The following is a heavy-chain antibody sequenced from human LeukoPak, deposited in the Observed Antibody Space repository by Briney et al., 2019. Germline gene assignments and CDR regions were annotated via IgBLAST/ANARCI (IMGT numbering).Heavy chain of an antibody. J-gene: IGHJ4*02. CDR3: AREVVGATHFDY. CDR2: INPSGGST. Sequence: ASVKVSCKASGYTFTSYYMHWVRQAPGQGLEWMGIINPSGGSTSYAQKFQGRVTMTRDMSTSTVYMELSSLRSEDTAVYYCAREVVGATHFDYWGQGTLVTVSS. CDR1: GYTFTSYY. D-gene: IGHD1-26*01. V-gene: IGHV1-46*01.